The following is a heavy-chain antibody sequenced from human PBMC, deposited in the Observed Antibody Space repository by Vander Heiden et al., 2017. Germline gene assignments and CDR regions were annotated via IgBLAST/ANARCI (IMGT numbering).Heavy chain of an antibody. CDR3: AKAAILGGYYYYGMDV. V-gene: IGHV3-23*01. J-gene: IGHJ6*02. CDR2: SSGSGDST. Sequence: EVQLLESGGGLVQPGGSLRLSCAASGFTVSSYAMSWVRQAPGKGLEWVSASSGSGDSTYYAASVKGRFTISRDNSKNTLYLQMNSLRAEDTAVYYCAKAAILGGYYYYGMDVWGQGTTVTVSS. CDR1: GFTVSSYA.